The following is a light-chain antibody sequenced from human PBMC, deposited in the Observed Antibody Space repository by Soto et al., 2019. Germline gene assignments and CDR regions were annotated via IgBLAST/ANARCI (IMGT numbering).Light chain of an antibody. Sequence: DIQMTQSPSTLSASVGDRITITCRASQSINNWLAWYQQKPGKAPKVLLYRASTLESGVPSRFSGSGSGTEFTLTISSLQPDDFAIYYCQQYNSFSPWPFGQGTKVDIK. CDR2: RAS. CDR1: QSINNW. CDR3: QQYNSFSPWP. J-gene: IGKJ1*01. V-gene: IGKV1-5*03.